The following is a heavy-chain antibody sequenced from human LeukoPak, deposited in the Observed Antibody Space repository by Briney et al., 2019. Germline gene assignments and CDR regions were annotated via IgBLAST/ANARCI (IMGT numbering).Heavy chain of an antibody. CDR3: ARSAHYYYDSANGVAFDV. CDR1: GGSISSYY. V-gene: IGHV4-59*01. J-gene: IGHJ3*01. Sequence: SETLSLTCSVSGGSISSYYWSWIRQPPGKGLEWIGNISYTGSTKYNPSLKSRVTISVDTSKNQISLKLSSVTAADTAMYYCARSAHYYYDSANGVAFDVWGQGTIVTVSS. CDR2: ISYTGST. D-gene: IGHD3-22*01.